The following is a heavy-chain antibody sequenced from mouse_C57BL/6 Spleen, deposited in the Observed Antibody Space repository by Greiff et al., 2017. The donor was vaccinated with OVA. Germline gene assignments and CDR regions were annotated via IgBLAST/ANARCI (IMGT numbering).Heavy chain of an antibody. CDR3: ARHEEVLSGDYYAMDY. V-gene: IGHV1-62-2*01. CDR2: FYPGSGSI. Sequence: VQLQESGAELVKPGASVKLSCKASGYTFTEYTIHWVKQRSGQGLEWIGWFYPGSGSIKYNEKFKDKATLSADKSSSTVYMELSSLTSEDSAVYFCARHEEVLSGDYYAMDYWGQGTSVTVSS. CDR1: GYTFTEYT. J-gene: IGHJ4*01.